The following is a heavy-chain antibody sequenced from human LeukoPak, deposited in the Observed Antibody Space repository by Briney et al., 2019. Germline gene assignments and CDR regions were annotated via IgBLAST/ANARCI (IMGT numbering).Heavy chain of an antibody. D-gene: IGHD2-21*02. J-gene: IGHJ4*02. CDR1: GYTFTSYY. CDR3: ARYPSGGDCYSYDY. V-gene: IGHV1-46*01. CDR2: INPSGGST. Sequence: ASVKVSCKASGYTFTSYYMHWVRQAPGQGLEWMGIINPSGGSTSYAQKFQGRVTMTRDTSISTAYMELSRLRSDDTAVYYCARYPSGGDCYSYDYWGQGTLVTVSS.